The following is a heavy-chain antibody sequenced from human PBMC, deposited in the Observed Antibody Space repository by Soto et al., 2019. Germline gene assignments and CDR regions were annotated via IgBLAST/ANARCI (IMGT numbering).Heavy chain of an antibody. CDR2: ISSSSSTI. D-gene: IGHD2-2*01. J-gene: IGHJ3*02. CDR3: ARDSFYCCSTSCYDGAFDI. Sequence: EVQLMESGGGLVQPGGSLRLSCAASGFTFSSYSMNWVRQAPGKGLEWVSYISSSSSTIYYADSVKGRFTISRDNAKNSLYLQMNSLRADDTAVYYCARDSFYCCSTSCYDGAFDIWGQGTMVTVSS. V-gene: IGHV3-48*01. CDR1: GFTFSSYS.